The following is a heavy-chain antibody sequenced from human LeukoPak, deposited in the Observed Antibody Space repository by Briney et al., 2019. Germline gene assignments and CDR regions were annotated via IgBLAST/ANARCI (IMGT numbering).Heavy chain of an antibody. CDR3: ARGPDYGDRLDYDY. D-gene: IGHD4-17*01. Sequence: PGGSLRLSCAASGFTFTRHWMGWVRQAPGKGLEWVASVKKDGNQYSVDSVKGRFIISRDNARNSLSLQMSSLRVEDTAIYFCARGPDYGDRLDYDYWGQGTLVTVPS. J-gene: IGHJ4*02. CDR1: GFTFTRHW. CDR2: VKKDGNQ. V-gene: IGHV3-7*01.